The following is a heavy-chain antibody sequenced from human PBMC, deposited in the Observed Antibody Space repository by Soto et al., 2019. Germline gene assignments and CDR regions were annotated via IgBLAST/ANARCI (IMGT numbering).Heavy chain of an antibody. D-gene: IGHD2-2*01. J-gene: IGHJ4*02. CDR1: GHTFHSYA. CDR2: ISGSGGTT. V-gene: IGHV3-23*01. CDR3: AKVSRGIGVVPAALN. Sequence: EVQLLESGGGLVQPGGSLRLSCVASGHTFHSYAMSWVRQAPGKGLDWVSGISGSGGTTYYPDSVRGRFTISRDDSKNTLYLQMNSLRAEDTAVYYCAKVSRGIGVVPAALNWGQGTLVTVSS.